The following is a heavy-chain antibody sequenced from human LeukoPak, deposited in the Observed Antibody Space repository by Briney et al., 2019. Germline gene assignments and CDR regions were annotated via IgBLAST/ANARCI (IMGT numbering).Heavy chain of an antibody. D-gene: IGHD2-2*01. Sequence: GESLEISGKGSGSNFTSYWIGWVRQLPGKGLEWMGIIYPGDSDTRYSPSFQGQVTISADKSISTAYLQWSSLKASDTAMYYCARGVVVVPAATARWFDPWGQGTLVTVSS. CDR1: GSNFTSYW. CDR2: IYPGDSDT. V-gene: IGHV5-51*01. J-gene: IGHJ5*02. CDR3: ARGVVVVPAATARWFDP.